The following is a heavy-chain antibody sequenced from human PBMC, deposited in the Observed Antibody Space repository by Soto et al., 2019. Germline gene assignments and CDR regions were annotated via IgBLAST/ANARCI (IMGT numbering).Heavy chain of an antibody. J-gene: IGHJ5*02. Sequence: SETLSLTCTVSGDSIGGVGYWSWIRQFPGRGLEWIGCISSSGSTYYNPALNNRISLSLDTSQSQFSLKLLSVTAADTAIYYCARSGVTGIVIPSHWFDPWGQGTLVTVSS. CDR1: GDSIGGVGY. V-gene: IGHV4-31*03. CDR2: ISSSGST. CDR3: ARSGVTGIVIPSHWFDP. D-gene: IGHD2-21*02.